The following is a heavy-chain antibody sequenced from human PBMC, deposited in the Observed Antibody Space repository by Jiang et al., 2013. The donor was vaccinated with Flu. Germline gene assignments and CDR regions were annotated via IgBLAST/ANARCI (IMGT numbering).Heavy chain of an antibody. Sequence: GAEVKKPGSSVKVSCWASGGTLSSYASSWVRQAPGQGLEWLGEIIPIFGKVTYAQKFQGRVTITADKSTGTAYMELSSLRSEDTAVYYCARARRGLRILHRPRTWGQGTLVHRLL. CDR2: IIPIFGKV. J-gene: IGHJ4*02. CDR1: GGTLSSYA. V-gene: IGHV1-69*06. CDR3: ARARRGLRILHRPRT. D-gene: IGHD3-9*01.